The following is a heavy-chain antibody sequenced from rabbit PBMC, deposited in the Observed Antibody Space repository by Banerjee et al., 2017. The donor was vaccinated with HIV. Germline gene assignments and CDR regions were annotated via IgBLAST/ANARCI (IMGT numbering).Heavy chain of an antibody. D-gene: IGHD8-1*01. CDR1: GIDFSSLYY. J-gene: IGHJ4*01. Sequence: QSLEESGGGLVKPGASLTLTCKASGIDFSSLYYMSWVRQAPGKGLEWIGYIYTVGGSTWYANWAKGRFTISKTSSTTVTLQMTSLTAADTATYFCAREGSTDYGFFNLWGPGTLVTVS. V-gene: IGHV1S40*01. CDR3: AREGSTDYGFFNL. CDR2: IYTVGGST.